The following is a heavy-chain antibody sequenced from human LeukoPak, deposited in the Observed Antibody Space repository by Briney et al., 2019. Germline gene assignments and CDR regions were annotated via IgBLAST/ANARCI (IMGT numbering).Heavy chain of an antibody. CDR1: GGTFSSYA. J-gene: IGHJ5*02. V-gene: IGHV1-69*05. CDR3: ARDGQQTAVAGTNWFDP. CDR2: IIPIFGTA. D-gene: IGHD6-19*01. Sequence: SVKVSCKASGGTFSSYAISWVRQAPGQGLEWMGGIIPIFGTANYAQKFQGRVTITTDESTSTAYMELSSLRSEDTAVYYCARDGQQTAVAGTNWFDPWGQGTLVAVSS.